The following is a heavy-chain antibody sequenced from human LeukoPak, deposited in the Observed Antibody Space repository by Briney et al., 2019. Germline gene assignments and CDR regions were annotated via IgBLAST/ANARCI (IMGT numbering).Heavy chain of an antibody. CDR2: INHSGST. Sequence: SETLSLTCAVSGGSLSSYYWSWIRQPPGKGLEWIGEINHSGSTNYNPSLKSRVTISVDTSKNQFSLKLSSVTAADTAVYYCARGLYSSSSTLIWFDPWGQGTLVTVSS. CDR1: GGSLSSYY. CDR3: ARGLYSSSSTLIWFDP. V-gene: IGHV4-34*01. D-gene: IGHD6-6*01. J-gene: IGHJ5*02.